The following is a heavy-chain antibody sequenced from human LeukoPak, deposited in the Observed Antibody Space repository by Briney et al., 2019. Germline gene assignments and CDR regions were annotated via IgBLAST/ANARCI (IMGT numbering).Heavy chain of an antibody. CDR3: ARKPNAPYYYYYMDV. D-gene: IGHD1-14*01. CDR1: GGSISSGDYY. Sequence: PSQTLSLTCTVSGGSISSGDYYWSWIRQPPGKGLEWIGYIYYSGSTYYNPSLKSRVTISVDTSKNQFSLKLSPVTAADTAVYYCARKPNAPYYYYYMDVWGKGTTVTVSS. J-gene: IGHJ6*03. V-gene: IGHV4-30-4*08. CDR2: IYYSGST.